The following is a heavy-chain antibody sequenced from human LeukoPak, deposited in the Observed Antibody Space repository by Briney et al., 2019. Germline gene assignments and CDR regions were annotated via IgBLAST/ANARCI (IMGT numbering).Heavy chain of an antibody. V-gene: IGHV3-64*04. J-gene: IGHJ4*02. D-gene: IGHD5-18*01. CDR2: ISSNGGNT. CDR1: GFTFSNYV. CDR3: AKDLPDTAMVTLGY. Sequence: GGSLRLSCSASGFTFSNYVMYWVRQAPGKGLEYVSAISSNGGNTYYADSVKGRFTISRDNSKNTLYLQMNSLRAEDTAVYYCAKDLPDTAMVTLGYWGQGTLVTVSS.